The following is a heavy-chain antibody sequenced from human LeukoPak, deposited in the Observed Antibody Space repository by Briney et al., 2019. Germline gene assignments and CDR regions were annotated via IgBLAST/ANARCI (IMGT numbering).Heavy chain of an antibody. CDR1: GGTFSSYA. V-gene: IGHV1-18*01. D-gene: IGHD3-22*01. Sequence: GASVKVSCKASGGTFSSYAISWVRQAPGQGLEWMGWISAYNGNTNYAQKLQGRVTMTTDTSTSTAYMELRSLRSDDTAVYYCARETSYYYDSSGGNEFDYWGQGTLVTVSS. CDR2: ISAYNGNT. CDR3: ARETSYYYDSSGGNEFDY. J-gene: IGHJ4*02.